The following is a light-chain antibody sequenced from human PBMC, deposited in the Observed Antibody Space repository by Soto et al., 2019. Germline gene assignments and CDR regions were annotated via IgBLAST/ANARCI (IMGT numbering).Light chain of an antibody. Sequence: QSALTQPRSVSGSLGQSVTISCTGTSSDVGGYNYVSWYQQEPGKAPELMIYDVSNRPSGVPDRFSGSKSDNTASLTISGLLAEDDADYYCCSYAGSYPWVFGGGTKVTVL. J-gene: IGLJ3*02. V-gene: IGLV2-11*01. CDR2: DVS. CDR1: SSDVGGYNY. CDR3: CSYAGSYPWV.